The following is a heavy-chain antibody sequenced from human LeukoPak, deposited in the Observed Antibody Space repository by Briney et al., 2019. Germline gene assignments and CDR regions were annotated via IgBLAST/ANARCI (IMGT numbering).Heavy chain of an antibody. Sequence: PSETLSLTCTVSGGTISSSSYYWGWIRQSPGKGPDWIGSIYYSGSTYYNPSLKSRVSISVDTSKNQFSLKLSSVTAADTAVYYCARLMGSSKAFDIWGQGTMVTVSS. J-gene: IGHJ3*02. CDR2: IYYSGST. CDR3: ARLMGSSKAFDI. D-gene: IGHD1-26*01. V-gene: IGHV4-39*01. CDR1: GGTISSSSYY.